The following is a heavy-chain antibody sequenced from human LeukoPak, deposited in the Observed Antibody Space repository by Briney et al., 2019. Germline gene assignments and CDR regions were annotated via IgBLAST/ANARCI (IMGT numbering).Heavy chain of an antibody. V-gene: IGHV3-23*01. J-gene: IGHJ3*02. CDR2: ISGSGGST. CDR3: AKDRKQLWDHEAFDI. Sequence: GGSLRLSCAASGFTFSSYAMSWVRQAPGKGLEGVSAISGSGGSTYYADSVKGRFTISRDNSKNTLYLQMNSLRAEDTAVYYCAKDRKQLWDHEAFDIWGQGTMVTVSS. D-gene: IGHD5-18*01. CDR1: GFTFSSYA.